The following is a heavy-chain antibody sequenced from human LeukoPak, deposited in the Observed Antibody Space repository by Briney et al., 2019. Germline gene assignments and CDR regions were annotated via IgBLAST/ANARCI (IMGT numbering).Heavy chain of an antibody. J-gene: IGHJ5*02. CDR2: IRSKAYGGTT. CDR3: SRGYGSGRNWFDP. CDR1: GFTFGDYA. Sequence: GGSLRLSCTASGFTFGDYAMSWVRQAPGKGLEWVGFIRSKAYGGTTEYAAPVKGRFTISRDDSKSIAYLQMNSLKTEDTAVYYCSRGYGSGRNWFDPWGRGTLVTVSS. D-gene: IGHD3-10*01. V-gene: IGHV3-49*04.